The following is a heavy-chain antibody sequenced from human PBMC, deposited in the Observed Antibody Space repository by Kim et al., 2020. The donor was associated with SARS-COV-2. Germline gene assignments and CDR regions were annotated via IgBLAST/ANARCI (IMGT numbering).Heavy chain of an antibody. CDR1: GFTFSTYT. V-gene: IGHV3-23*01. D-gene: IGHD7-27*01. CDR2: ISGGGGTA. CDR3: AKGGGYLGDS. Sequence: GGSLRLSCAASGFTFSTYTMTWVRQAPGKGLEWVSPINGSGAGKGLEWVSAISGGGGTAYYADSVKGRFTISRDNSKNTLYLQMNSLRAEDTAVYYCAKGGGYLGDSWGQGTLVTVSS. J-gene: IGHJ4*02.